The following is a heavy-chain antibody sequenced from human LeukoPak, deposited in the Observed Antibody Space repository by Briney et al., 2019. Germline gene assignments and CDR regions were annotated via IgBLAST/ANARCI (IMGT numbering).Heavy chain of an antibody. Sequence: GGSLRLSCAASGFTFSSYAMSWVRQAPGKGLEWVSAISGSGGSTYYADSVKGRFTISRDNSKNTLYLQMNSLRAEDTAVYYCARGGYYDSSGYYPLDYWGQGTLVAVSS. CDR1: GFTFSSYA. CDR3: ARGGYYDSSGYYPLDY. CDR2: ISGSGGST. D-gene: IGHD3-22*01. V-gene: IGHV3-23*01. J-gene: IGHJ4*02.